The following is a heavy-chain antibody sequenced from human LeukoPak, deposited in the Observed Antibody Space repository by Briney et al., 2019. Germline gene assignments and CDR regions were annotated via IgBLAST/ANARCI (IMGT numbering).Heavy chain of an antibody. CDR1: GFNFDDYT. V-gene: IGHV3-43*01. CDR3: AKKGVAVTSTGSYFDY. CDR2: ISWDGSTT. Sequence: GGSLRLSCAASGFNFDDYTMHWVRQPPGKGLEWVSLISWDGSTTYYADSVKGRFTISRDNSKDSLYLQMNSLRTEDAAFYYCAKKGVAVTSTGSYFDYWGQGTLVTVSS. J-gene: IGHJ4*02. D-gene: IGHD6-19*01.